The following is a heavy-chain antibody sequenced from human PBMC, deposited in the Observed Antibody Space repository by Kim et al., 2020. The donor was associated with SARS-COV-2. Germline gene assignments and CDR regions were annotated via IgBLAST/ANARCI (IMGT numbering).Heavy chain of an antibody. CDR2: INHSGST. CDR3: ARGQRWFGDDGMDV. D-gene: IGHD3-10*01. V-gene: IGHV4-34*01. J-gene: IGHJ6*02. Sequence: SETLSLTCAVYGGSFSGYYWSWIRQPPGKGLEWIGEINHSGSTNYNPSLKSRVTISVDTSKNQFSLKLSSVTAADTAVYYCARGQRWFGDDGMDVWGQGTTVTVSS. CDR1: GGSFSGYY.